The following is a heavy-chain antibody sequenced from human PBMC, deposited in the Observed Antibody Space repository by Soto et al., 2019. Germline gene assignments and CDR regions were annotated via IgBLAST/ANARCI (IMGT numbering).Heavy chain of an antibody. CDR1: GFRFSNYA. CDR3: AKDPGEDTYYFDY. D-gene: IGHD3-10*01. J-gene: IGHJ4*02. CDR2: ISNSGGST. V-gene: IGHV3-23*01. Sequence: EVQLLESGGGLVQPGGSLRLSCAASGFRFSNYAMSWVRQAPGKGLEWVSSISNSGGSTYYADSVKGRFTISRDNSENTLYLQMNSLRAEDTALYYCAKDPGEDTYYFDYWGQGTLVTVSS.